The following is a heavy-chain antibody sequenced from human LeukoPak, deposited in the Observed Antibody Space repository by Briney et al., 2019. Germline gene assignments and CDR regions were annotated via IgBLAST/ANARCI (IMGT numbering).Heavy chain of an antibody. CDR3: ARGHDAWTFGY. CDR1: VDSISGYY. D-gene: IGHD1-1*01. J-gene: IGHJ4*02. V-gene: IGHV4-4*07. CDR2: IYTSGSI. Sequence: PSETLSLTCSVSVDSISGYYWHWIRQPAGKGLEWIGRIYTSGSINYNPSLESRITVSLDMSGNQISLKVNSVTAADTAMYYCARGHDAWTFGYWGQGILVTVSS.